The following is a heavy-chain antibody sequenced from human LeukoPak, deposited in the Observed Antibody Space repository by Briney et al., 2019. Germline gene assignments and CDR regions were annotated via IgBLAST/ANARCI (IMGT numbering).Heavy chain of an antibody. Sequence: GGSLRLSCEASGFTFTKYSMNWVRQTQGKGLEWISHISSDSSERDYADSVRGRFTISRDNDRNSVFLQMNRLTDKDTAVYYCARGSGSSSGPGGYWGQGTLVTVSS. CDR1: GFTFTKYS. CDR3: ARGSGSSSGPGGY. J-gene: IGHJ4*02. V-gene: IGHV3-48*02. CDR2: ISSDSSER. D-gene: IGHD6-6*01.